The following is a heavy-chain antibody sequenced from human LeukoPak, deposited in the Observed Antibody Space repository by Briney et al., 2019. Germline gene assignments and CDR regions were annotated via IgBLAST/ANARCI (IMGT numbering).Heavy chain of an antibody. Sequence: ASVKVSCKASGYTFTSYYMHWVRQAPGHGLEWMGWINPNSGGTNYAQKFQGRVTMTRDTSISTAYMEVSRLRSDDTAVYYCASPVATSGFDYWGQGTLVTVSS. CDR2: INPNSGGT. CDR1: GYTFTSYY. V-gene: IGHV1-2*02. J-gene: IGHJ4*02. D-gene: IGHD5-12*01. CDR3: ASPVATSGFDY.